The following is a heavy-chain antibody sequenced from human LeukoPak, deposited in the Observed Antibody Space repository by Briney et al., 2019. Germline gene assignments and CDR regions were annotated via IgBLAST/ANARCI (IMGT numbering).Heavy chain of an antibody. CDR1: GYTLTELS. CDR2: FDPEDGDT. D-gene: IGHD3-22*01. J-gene: IGHJ4*02. V-gene: IGHV1-24*01. CDR3: ATARHYYDSSGYYPLFDY. Sequence: ASVKVSCKVSGYTLTELSMHWVRQAPGKGLEWMGGFDPEDGDTIYAQKFQGRVTMTEDTSTDTAYMELSSLRSEDTAVYYCATARHYYDSSGYYPLFDYWGQGTLVTVSS.